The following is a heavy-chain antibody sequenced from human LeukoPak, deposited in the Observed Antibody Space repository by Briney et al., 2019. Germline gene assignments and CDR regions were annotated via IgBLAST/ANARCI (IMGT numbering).Heavy chain of an antibody. CDR2: IYHSGST. CDR3: ARVEGIVGATTFDY. D-gene: IGHD1-26*01. Sequence: SETLSLTCAVSGGSISSSNWWSWVRQPPGQGLAWIGEIYHSGSTNYNPSLKSRVTISVDKSKNQFSLKLSSVTAADTAVYYCARVEGIVGATTFDYWGQGTLVTVSS. J-gene: IGHJ4*02. V-gene: IGHV4-4*02. CDR1: GGSISSSNW.